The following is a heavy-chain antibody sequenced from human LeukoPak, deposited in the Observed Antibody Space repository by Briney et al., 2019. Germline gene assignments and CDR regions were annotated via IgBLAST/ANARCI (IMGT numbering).Heavy chain of an antibody. Sequence: SETLSLTCTVSGGSISSGSYYWGWIRQPPGKGLGWIGSIYYSGSTYYNPSLKSRVTISVDTSKNQFSLKLSSVTAADTAVYYCATGTKDYGGNSPPCFDYWGQGTLVTVSS. J-gene: IGHJ4*02. CDR2: IYYSGST. CDR3: ATGTKDYGGNSPPCFDY. CDR1: GGSISSGSYY. D-gene: IGHD4-23*01. V-gene: IGHV4-39*07.